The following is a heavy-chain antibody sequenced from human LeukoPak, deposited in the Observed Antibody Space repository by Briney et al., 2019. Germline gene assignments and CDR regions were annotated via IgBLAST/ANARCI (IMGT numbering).Heavy chain of an antibody. D-gene: IGHD1-26*01. CDR3: ARAPRELPDY. J-gene: IGHJ4*02. Sequence: GGSLRLSCAASGFTVSSNYMSWVRQAPGKGLEWVSVIYSGGSTYYADSVKGRFTISRDNAKNSLYLQMNSLRAEDTAVYYCARAPRELPDYWGQGTLVTVSS. CDR2: IYSGGST. CDR1: GFTVSSNY. V-gene: IGHV3-53*01.